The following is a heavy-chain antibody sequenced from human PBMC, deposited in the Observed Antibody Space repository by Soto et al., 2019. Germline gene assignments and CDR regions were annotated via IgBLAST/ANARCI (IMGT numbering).Heavy chain of an antibody. V-gene: IGHV1-2*02. CDR1: GYTFTAYY. J-gene: IGHJ4*01. CDR2: INPNGGGT. D-gene: IGHD6-13*01. CDR3: ERVPYSSSWYN. Sequence: ASVKVSCKASGYTFTAYYIHWVRQAPGEGLEWMGWINPNGGGTNYARRFQGRVTMTRDTSLSTAYMELTRLRSDDTAIYYCERVPYSSSWYNWGHGTLVTVSS.